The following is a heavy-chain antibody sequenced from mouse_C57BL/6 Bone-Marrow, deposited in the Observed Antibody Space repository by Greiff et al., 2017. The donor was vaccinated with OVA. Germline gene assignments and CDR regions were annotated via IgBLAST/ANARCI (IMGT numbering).Heavy chain of an antibody. Sequence: VLLVESGGDLVKPGGSLKLSCAASGFTFSSYGMSWVRQTPDKRLEWVATISTGGSYTYYPDSVKGRFTISRDKAKNTLYLQMSSLKSEDTAMYYCARRDDYHWYFDVWGTGTTVTVSS. CDR3: ARRDDYHWYFDV. V-gene: IGHV5-6*02. J-gene: IGHJ1*03. CDR2: ISTGGSYT. D-gene: IGHD2-4*01. CDR1: GFTFSSYG.